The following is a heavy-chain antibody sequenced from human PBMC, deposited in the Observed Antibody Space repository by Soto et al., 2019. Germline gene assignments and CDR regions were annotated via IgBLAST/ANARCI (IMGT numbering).Heavy chain of an antibody. CDR1: GGSISSSSYY. D-gene: IGHD6-13*01. V-gene: IGHV4-39*01. CDR3: ARQQQLVPSYYYYYGMDV. CDR2: IYYSGST. Sequence: SETLSLTCTVSGGSISSSSYYWGWIRQPPGKGLEWIGSIYYSGSTYYNPSLKSRVTISVDTSKNQFSLKLSSVTAADTAVYYCARQQQLVPSYYYYYGMDVWGQGTTVTVS. J-gene: IGHJ6*02.